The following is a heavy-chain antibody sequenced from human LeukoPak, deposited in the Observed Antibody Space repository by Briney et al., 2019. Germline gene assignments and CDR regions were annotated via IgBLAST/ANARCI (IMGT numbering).Heavy chain of an antibody. D-gene: IGHD3-3*01. CDR2: IDYSGRT. CDR1: GGSISSYY. V-gene: IGHV4-59*01. J-gene: IGHJ4*02. CDR3: ARRRSITIFGVVLYYFDY. Sequence: KTSETLSLTCTVSGGSISSYYWSWIRQPPGRGQEWLAYIDYSGRTNYNPSLKSRVTISVDTSKNQFSLKVSSVTAADTAVYYCARRRSITIFGVVLYYFDYWGQGTLVTVSS.